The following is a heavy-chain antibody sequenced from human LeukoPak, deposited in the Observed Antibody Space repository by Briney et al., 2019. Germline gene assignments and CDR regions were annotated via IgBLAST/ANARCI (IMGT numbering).Heavy chain of an antibody. CDR3: ARGHGYSSTNFDY. D-gene: IGHD6-13*01. CDR2: IYSGGST. J-gene: IGHJ4*02. Sequence: GGSLRLSCAASGFTVSRNYMSWVRQAPGKGLEWVSVIYSGGSTYYADSVKGRFTISRDNSKNTLYLQMNSLRAEDTAVYYCARGHGYSSTNFDYWGQGTLVTVSS. V-gene: IGHV3-53*01. CDR1: GFTVSRNY.